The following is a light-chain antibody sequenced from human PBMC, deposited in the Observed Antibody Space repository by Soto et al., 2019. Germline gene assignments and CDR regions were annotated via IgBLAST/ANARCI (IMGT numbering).Light chain of an antibody. CDR1: QSVLYSSNNKNY. V-gene: IGKV4-1*01. J-gene: IGKJ3*01. CDR3: QQSFT. Sequence: DIVMTQSPDSLAVSLGERATINCKSSQSVLYSSNNKNYLAWYQQKPGQPPKLLIYWASTRESGVPDRFSGSGSGTDFTLTSSSLQAEDVAVYYCQQSFTFGPGTKVDIK. CDR2: WAS.